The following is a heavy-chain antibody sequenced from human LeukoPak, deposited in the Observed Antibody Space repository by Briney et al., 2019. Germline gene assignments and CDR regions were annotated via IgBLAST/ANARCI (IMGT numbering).Heavy chain of an antibody. CDR3: ARGRYYDFWSGYSGLYYYYGMDV. Sequence: ASVKVSCKASGYTFTSYGISWVRQAPGQGLEWMGWISAYNGNTNYAQKLQGRVTMTTDTSTSTAYMELRSLRSDDTAVYYCARGRYYDFWSGYSGLYYYYGMDVWGQGTTVTVSS. D-gene: IGHD3-3*01. V-gene: IGHV1-18*01. CDR2: ISAYNGNT. J-gene: IGHJ6*02. CDR1: GYTFTSYG.